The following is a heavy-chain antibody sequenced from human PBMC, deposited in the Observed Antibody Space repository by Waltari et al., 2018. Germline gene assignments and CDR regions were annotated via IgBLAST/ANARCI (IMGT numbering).Heavy chain of an antibody. V-gene: IGHV3-30*18. D-gene: IGHD2-2*01. J-gene: IGHJ6*04. Sequence: QVQLVESGGGVVQPGRSLRLSCAASGFTFSSYGLHWVRPAPGKGLEWVAVIWYDGSNKYYADSVKGRFTISRDNSKNTLYLQMNSLRAEDTAMYYCAKDRGSSTSFIDVWGKGTTVTVSS. CDR1: GFTFSSYG. CDR2: IWYDGSNK. CDR3: AKDRGSSTSFIDV.